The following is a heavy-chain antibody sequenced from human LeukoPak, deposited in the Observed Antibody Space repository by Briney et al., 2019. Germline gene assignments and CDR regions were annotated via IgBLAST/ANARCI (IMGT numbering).Heavy chain of an antibody. Sequence: ASVKVSCKASGYTFTGYYMHWVRQAPGQGLEWMGWINPNSGGTNYAQKFQGRVTMTRDTSISTAYMELSRLRSDDTAVYYCARSDHYDYAWGSYRSTNWFDPWGQGTLVTVSS. D-gene: IGHD3-16*02. CDR3: ARSDHYDYAWGSYRSTNWFDP. CDR2: INPNSGGT. V-gene: IGHV1-2*02. J-gene: IGHJ5*02. CDR1: GYTFTGYY.